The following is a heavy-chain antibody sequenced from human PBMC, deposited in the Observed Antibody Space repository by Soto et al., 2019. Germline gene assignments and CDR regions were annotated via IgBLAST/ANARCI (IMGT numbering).Heavy chain of an antibody. J-gene: IGHJ3*02. CDR1: GFTFSSYG. CDR3: ARDRMITFGGVIAPDAFDI. D-gene: IGHD3-16*02. CDR2: LWYDGSNK. V-gene: IGHV3-33*01. Sequence: QVQLVESGGGVVQPGRSLRLSCAASGFTFSSYGMHWVRQAPGKGLEWVAVLWYDGSNKYYADSVKGRFTISRDNSKNTLYLQMNSLSAEDTAVYYCARDRMITFGGVIAPDAFDIWGQGTMVTVSS.